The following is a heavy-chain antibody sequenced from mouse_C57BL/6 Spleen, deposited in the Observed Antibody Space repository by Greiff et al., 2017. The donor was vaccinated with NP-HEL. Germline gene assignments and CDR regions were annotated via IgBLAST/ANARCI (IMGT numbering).Heavy chain of an antibody. CDR3: ARSETAKATWDAMGY. D-gene: IGHD3-2*02. V-gene: IGHV1-81*01. Sequence: QVQLQQSGAELARPGASVKLSCKASGYTFTSYGISWVKQRTGQGLEWIGEIYPRSGNTYYNEKFKGKATLTADKSSSTAYMKLRSLTSEDSAVYFCARSETAKATWDAMGYWGQGTSVTVST. CDR1: GYTFTSYG. CDR2: IYPRSGNT. J-gene: IGHJ4*01.